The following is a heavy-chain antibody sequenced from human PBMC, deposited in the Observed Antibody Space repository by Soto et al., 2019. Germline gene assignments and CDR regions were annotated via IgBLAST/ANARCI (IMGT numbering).Heavy chain of an antibody. CDR1: GFTFSNAW. D-gene: IGHD2-21*01. V-gene: IGHV3-15*01. CDR2: IKSKTDGGTT. J-gene: IGHJ4*02. CDR3: TGCGGDCPIFDY. Sequence: GGSLRLSCAASGFTFSNAWMSWVRQAPGKGLEWVGRIKSKTDGGTTDYAAPVKGRFTISRDDSKNTLYLQMNSLKTEDTAVYYCTGCGGDCPIFDYWGQGTLVTVSS.